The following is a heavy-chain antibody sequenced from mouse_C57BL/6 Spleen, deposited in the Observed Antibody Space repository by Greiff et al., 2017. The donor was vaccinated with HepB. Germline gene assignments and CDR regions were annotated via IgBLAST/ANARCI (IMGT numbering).Heavy chain of an antibody. V-gene: IGHV1-85*01. J-gene: IGHJ4*01. Sequence: VQLQQSGPELVKPGASVKLSCKASGYTFTSYDINWVKQRPGQGLEWIGWIYPRDGSTKYNEKFKGKATLTVDTSSSTAYMELHSLTSEDSAVYFCARSTYYSNYGYAMDYWGQGTSVTVPS. CDR2: IYPRDGST. D-gene: IGHD2-5*01. CDR1: GYTFTSYD. CDR3: ARSTYYSNYGYAMDY.